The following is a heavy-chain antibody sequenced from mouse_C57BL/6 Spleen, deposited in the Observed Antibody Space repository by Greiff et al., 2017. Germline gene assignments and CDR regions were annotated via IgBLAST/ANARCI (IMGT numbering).Heavy chain of an antibody. D-gene: IGHD2-1*01. V-gene: IGHV14-4*01. CDR3: TLYGNLGNY. CDR2: FVPENGDT. CDR1: GFNIKDDY. Sequence: EVQLHQSGAELVRPGASVKLSCTASGFNIKDDYMPWVKQRPAQGLEWIGWFVPENGDTEYASKFQGKATLTADTSSNTAYLQLSSLTSEDTAVYYCTLYGNLGNYWGQGTTLTVSS. J-gene: IGHJ2*01.